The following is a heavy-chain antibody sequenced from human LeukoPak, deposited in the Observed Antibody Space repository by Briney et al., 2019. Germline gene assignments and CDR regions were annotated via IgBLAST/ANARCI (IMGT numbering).Heavy chain of an antibody. CDR3: AKEKNSYSSSSGQGY. CDR2: IRYDGSNK. Sequence: PGGSLRLSCAASGVTFSSYGMHWVRQAPGKGLEWVAFIRYDGSNKYYADSVKGRLTISRDNSKNTLYLQMTSLRGDDTAVYYCAKEKNSYSSSSGQGYWGQGTLVTVSS. D-gene: IGHD6-6*01. CDR1: GVTFSSYG. V-gene: IGHV3-30*02. J-gene: IGHJ4*02.